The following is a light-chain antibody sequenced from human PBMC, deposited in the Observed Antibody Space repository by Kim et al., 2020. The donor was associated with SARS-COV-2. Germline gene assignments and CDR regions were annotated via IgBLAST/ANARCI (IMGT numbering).Light chain of an antibody. CDR2: DAS. V-gene: IGKV3-11*01. Sequence: LSPGERATLTCRASQSVSSSLAWYQQKPGQAPRLLIYDASNRATGIPARFSGSGSGIDFTLTISSLEPEDFAVYYCQQRSIWPPGSFGQGTKPGDQ. CDR3: QQRSIWPPGS. J-gene: IGKJ2*04. CDR1: QSVSSS.